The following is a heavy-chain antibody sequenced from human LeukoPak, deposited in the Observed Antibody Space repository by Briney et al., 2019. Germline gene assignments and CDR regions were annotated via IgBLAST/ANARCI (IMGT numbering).Heavy chain of an antibody. CDR2: IKQDGSEK. V-gene: IGHV3-7*01. CDR1: GFTFSTYW. Sequence: PGGSLRLSCAASGFTFSTYWMSWVRQAPGKGLEWVANIKQDGSEKYYADSVKGRFTISRDNSKNTLYLQMNSLRAEDTAVYYCAKGRTYGSGSYYFDYWGQGTLVAVSS. D-gene: IGHD3-10*01. CDR3: AKGRTYGSGSYYFDY. J-gene: IGHJ4*02.